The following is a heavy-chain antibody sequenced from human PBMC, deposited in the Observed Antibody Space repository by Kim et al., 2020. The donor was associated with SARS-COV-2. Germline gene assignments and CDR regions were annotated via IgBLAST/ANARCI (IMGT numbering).Heavy chain of an antibody. CDR2: ISSSSSYI. CDR1: GFTFSSYS. V-gene: IGHV3-21*01. D-gene: IGHD2-15*01. Sequence: GGSLRLSCAASGFTFSSYSMNWVRQAPGKGLEWVSSISSSSSYIYYADSVKGRFTISRDNAKNSLYLQMNSLRAEDTAVYYCARVIIDCSGGSCYSSWPDYYYGMDVWGQGTTVTVSS. CDR3: ARVIIDCSGGSCYSSWPDYYYGMDV. J-gene: IGHJ6*02.